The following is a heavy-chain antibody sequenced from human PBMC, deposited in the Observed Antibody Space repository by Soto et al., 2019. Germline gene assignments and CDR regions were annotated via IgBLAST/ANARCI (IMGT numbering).Heavy chain of an antibody. CDR3: AKAAIQSLRGYPDYYYYYMDV. Sequence: EVQLLESGGGLVQPGGSLRLSCAASGFTFSSYAMSWVRQAPGKGLEWVSAISGSGGSTYYADSVKGRFTISIDNSKNTLYLQMNSLRAEDTAVYYCAKAAIQSLRGYPDYYYYYMDVWGKGTTVTVSS. CDR2: ISGSGGST. D-gene: IGHD3-9*01. CDR1: GFTFSSYA. J-gene: IGHJ6*03. V-gene: IGHV3-23*01.